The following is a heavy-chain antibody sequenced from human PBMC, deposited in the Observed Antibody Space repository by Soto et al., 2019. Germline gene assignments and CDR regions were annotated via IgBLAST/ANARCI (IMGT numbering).Heavy chain of an antibody. V-gene: IGHV3-72*01. J-gene: IGHJ6*02. D-gene: IGHD2-15*01. CDR1: GFTLSENY. CDR3: ARVLVVGYYFYGMDV. Sequence: EVQLVESGGGLVQPGGSLRLSCAVSGFTLSENYVDWVRQAPGKGLEWVGRTRNKANSYNTEYAASVKGRFTISRDDSKSSVELQMNSQKTEDTAVYYCARVLVVGYYFYGMDVWGPGTTVTVSS. CDR2: TRNKANSYNT.